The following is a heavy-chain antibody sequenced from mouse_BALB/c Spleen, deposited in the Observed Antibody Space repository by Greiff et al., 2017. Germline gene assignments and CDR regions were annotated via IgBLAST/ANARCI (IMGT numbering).Heavy chain of an antibody. Sequence: QVQLQQSGAELVRPGSSVKISCKASGYAFSSYWMNWVKQRPGQGLEWIGQIYPGDGDTNYNGKFKGKATLTADKSSSTAYMQLSSLTSEDSAVYFCARSGVTTVVATDFDYWGQGTTLTVSS. CDR2: IYPGDGDT. V-gene: IGHV1-80*01. CDR3: ARSGVTTVVATDFDY. J-gene: IGHJ2*01. D-gene: IGHD1-1*01. CDR1: GYAFSSYW.